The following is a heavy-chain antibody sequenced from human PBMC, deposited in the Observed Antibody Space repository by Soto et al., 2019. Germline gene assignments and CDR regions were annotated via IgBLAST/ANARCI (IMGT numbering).Heavy chain of an antibody. D-gene: IGHD3-3*01. CDR3: ARDREYSFGLTYDI. CDR1: GGSVSSDSYF. V-gene: IGHV4-61*01. CDR2: VSYRGIT. Sequence: QVQLQESGPGLVKPSETLSLTCTVSGGSVSSDSYFWSRVRQPPGKGLEWIGYVSYRGITTYNPSLKSRVTILLGTSKNQISLNLRSVTAADTAVYYCARDREYSFGLTYDIWGQGTMVTVSS. J-gene: IGHJ3*02.